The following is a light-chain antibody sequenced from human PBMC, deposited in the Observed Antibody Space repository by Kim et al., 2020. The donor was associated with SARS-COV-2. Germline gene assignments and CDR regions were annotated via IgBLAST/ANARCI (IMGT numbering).Light chain of an antibody. CDR2: KAS. CDR3: EQYNSYPLT. V-gene: IGKV1-5*03. J-gene: IGKJ1*01. CDR1: HSMSSL. Sequence: VEERVTNTFRARHSMSSLLSWDMQKSGKAPQLLFYKASSLESGGPSRFCGSVSGTEFTLSISSVQPDDFATYYCEQYNSYPLTFGQGTKV.